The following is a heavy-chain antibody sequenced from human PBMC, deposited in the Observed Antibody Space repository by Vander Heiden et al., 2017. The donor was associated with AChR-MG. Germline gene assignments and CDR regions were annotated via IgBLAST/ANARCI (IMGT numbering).Heavy chain of an antibody. D-gene: IGHD3-16*01. CDR1: GGTFSSYA. CDR3: ARDTGEWRKREGASLPHWYFDL. CDR2: IIPIFGTA. J-gene: IGHJ2*01. V-gene: IGHV1-69*01. Sequence: QVQLVQSGAEVKKPGSSVKVSCKASGGTFSSYAISWVRQAPGQGLEWMGGIIPIFGTANYAQKFQGRVTITADEPTSTAYMELSSLRSEDTAVYYCARDTGEWRKREGASLPHWYFDLWGRGTLVTVSS.